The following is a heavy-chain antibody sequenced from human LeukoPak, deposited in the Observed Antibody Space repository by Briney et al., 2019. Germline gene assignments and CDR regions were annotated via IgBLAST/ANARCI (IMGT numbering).Heavy chain of an antibody. J-gene: IGHJ4*02. Sequence: SETLSLTCTVSGGSISSGGYYWSWIRQPPGKGLEWIGYIYHSGSTYYNPSLKSRVTISVDRSKNQFSLKLSSVTAADTAVYYCARDHYYDSSGYTFGYWGQGTLVTVSS. D-gene: IGHD3-22*01. CDR3: ARDHYYDSSGYTFGY. CDR1: GGSISSGGYY. V-gene: IGHV4-30-2*01. CDR2: IYHSGST.